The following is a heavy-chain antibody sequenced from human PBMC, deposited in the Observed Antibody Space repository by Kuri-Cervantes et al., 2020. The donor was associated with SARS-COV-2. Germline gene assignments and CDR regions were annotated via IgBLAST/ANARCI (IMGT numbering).Heavy chain of an antibody. J-gene: IGHJ5*02. CDR3: ARDVGGGFDP. Sequence: ESLKISCTVSGGSISSSSYYWGWIRQPPGKGLEWIGSIYHSGSTYYNPSLKSRVTISVDTSKNQFSLKLSSVTAADTAVYYCARDVGGGFDPWGQGTLVTVSS. D-gene: IGHD1-26*01. CDR1: GGSISSSSYY. CDR2: IYHSGST. V-gene: IGHV4-39*07.